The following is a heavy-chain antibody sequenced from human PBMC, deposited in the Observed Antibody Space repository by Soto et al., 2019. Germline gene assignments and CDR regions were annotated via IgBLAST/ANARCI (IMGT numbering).Heavy chain of an antibody. CDR1: GFTFSSYG. CDR2: ISYDGSNK. Sequence: LSCAASGFTFSSYGMHWVRQAPGKGLDWVAVISYDGSNKYYADSVKGRFTISRDNSKNTLYLQMNSLRAEDTAVYYCAKPLHYVWGSYRQTNSSPPVYWGQETLVTDSS. CDR3: AKPLHYVWGSYRQTNSSPPVY. V-gene: IGHV3-30*18. D-gene: IGHD3-16*02. J-gene: IGHJ4*02.